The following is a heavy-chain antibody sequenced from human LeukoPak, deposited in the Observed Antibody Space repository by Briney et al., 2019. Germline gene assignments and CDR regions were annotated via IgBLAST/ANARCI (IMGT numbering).Heavy chain of an antibody. J-gene: IGHJ4*02. CDR1: GGSISSDY. CDR2: ISYSGNT. Sequence: PSETLSLTCTVSGGSISSDYWSWTRQPPGKGLEWIGYISYSGNTNYNPSLKSRVTISVDTSENQFSLKLSSVTAADTAVYYCARGFGSSGDFDYWGQGTLVTVSS. CDR3: ARGFGSSGDFDY. V-gene: IGHV4-59*01. D-gene: IGHD3-22*01.